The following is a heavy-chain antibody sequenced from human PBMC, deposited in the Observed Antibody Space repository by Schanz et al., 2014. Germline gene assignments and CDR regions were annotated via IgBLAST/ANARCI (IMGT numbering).Heavy chain of an antibody. CDR3: ARAGQDFEYSSLSPIWYFDL. V-gene: IGHV1-18*04. Sequence: QVQLVQSGAEVKKPGASVKVSCKASGYTFTSYAISWVRQAPGQGLEWMGWISAYNGNTDYAQKFQGRVTMTTDTSTSTAYMELSRLRSDDTAVYYCARAGQDFEYSSLSPIWYFDLWGRGTLVTVSS. D-gene: IGHD6-6*01. J-gene: IGHJ2*01. CDR2: ISAYNGNT. CDR1: GYTFTSYA.